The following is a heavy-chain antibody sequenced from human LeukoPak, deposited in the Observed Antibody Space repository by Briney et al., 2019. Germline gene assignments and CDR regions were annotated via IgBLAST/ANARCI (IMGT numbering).Heavy chain of an antibody. D-gene: IGHD4-23*01. CDR2: ISYDGSNK. V-gene: IGHV3-30-3*01. CDR3: ARAGYGGNSFGY. CDR1: GFTFGSYA. J-gene: IGHJ4*02. Sequence: GRSLRLSCAASGFTFGSYAMHWVRQAPGKGLEWVAVISYDGSNKYYADSVKGRFTISRDNSKNTLYLQMNSLRAEDTAVYYCARAGYGGNSFGYWGQGTLVTVSS.